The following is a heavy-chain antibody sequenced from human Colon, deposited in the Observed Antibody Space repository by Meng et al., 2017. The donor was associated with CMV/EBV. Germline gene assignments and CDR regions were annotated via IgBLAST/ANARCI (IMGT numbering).Heavy chain of an antibody. J-gene: IGHJ5*01. Sequence: GESLKISCAASGFTFSDYYMSWIRQAPGKGLEWVSYISSSGSTIYYADSVKGRFTISRDNAKNSLYLQMNSLRAEDTAVYYCVRDSNDYSNYAHWFDSWGQGTLVTVSS. CDR1: GFTFSDYY. D-gene: IGHD4-11*01. V-gene: IGHV3-11*04. CDR3: VRDSNDYSNYAHWFDS. CDR2: ISSSGSTI.